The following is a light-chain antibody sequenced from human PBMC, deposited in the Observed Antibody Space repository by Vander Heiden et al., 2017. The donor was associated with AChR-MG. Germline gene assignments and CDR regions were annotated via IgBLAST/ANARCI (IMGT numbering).Light chain of an antibody. CDR3: SSYTSSSTLV. V-gene: IGLV2-14*03. CDR1: SSDVGGYNY. Sequence: QSALTQPASVSGSPGQPITISCTGTSSDVGGYNYVSWYQQHPGKDPKLMIYDVSNRPSGVSNRFFGSKSGNTASLTISGLQAEDEADYYCSSYTSSSTLVFGGGTKLTVL. CDR2: DVS. J-gene: IGLJ2*01.